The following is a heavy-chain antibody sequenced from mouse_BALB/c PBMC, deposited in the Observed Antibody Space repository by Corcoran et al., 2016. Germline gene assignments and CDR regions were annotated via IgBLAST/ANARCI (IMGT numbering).Heavy chain of an antibody. CDR3: AIYYDPAWFAY. CDR2: INPYNDGT. D-gene: IGHD2-4*01. Sequence: EVQLQQSGPELVKPGASVKMSCKASGYTFTSYVMHWVKQKPGQGLEWIGYINPYNDGTKYNEKFKGKATLTSDKSSSTAYMELSSLTSEDSAVYYCAIYYDPAWFAYWGQGTLVTVSA. CDR1: GYTFTSYV. J-gene: IGHJ3*01. V-gene: IGHV1S136*01.